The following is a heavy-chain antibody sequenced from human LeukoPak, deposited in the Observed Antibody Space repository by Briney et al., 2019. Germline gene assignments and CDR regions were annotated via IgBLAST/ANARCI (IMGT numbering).Heavy chain of an antibody. CDR1: GFTVSTNY. CDR2: IYSGGTT. CDR3: ARGGGVAGTPYNPYDY. V-gene: IGHV3-53*01. Sequence: GGSLRLSCAASGFTVSTNYMNWVRQAPGKGLEWVSVIYSGGTTYYADSVRGRFSISRDTSKNTLYLQMNSLRAEDTAVYYCARGGGVAGTPYNPYDYWGQGTLVTVSS. J-gene: IGHJ4*02. D-gene: IGHD6-19*01.